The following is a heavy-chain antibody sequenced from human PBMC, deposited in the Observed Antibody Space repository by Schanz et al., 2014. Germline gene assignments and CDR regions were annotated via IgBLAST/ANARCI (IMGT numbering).Heavy chain of an antibody. CDR2: INTHTGNP. CDR1: GYTFSIYG. Sequence: QVQLVQSGAEVKKPGASVKLSCKASGYTFSIYGITWVRQAPGQGLEWMGWINTHTGNPTYAQGFTGRFVFSLDTSVSTAYLQISSLKADDTAVYYCAREDYLDSSGYSCGYWGQGTLVTVSS. V-gene: IGHV7-4-1*02. D-gene: IGHD3-22*01. J-gene: IGHJ4*02. CDR3: AREDYLDSSGYSCGY.